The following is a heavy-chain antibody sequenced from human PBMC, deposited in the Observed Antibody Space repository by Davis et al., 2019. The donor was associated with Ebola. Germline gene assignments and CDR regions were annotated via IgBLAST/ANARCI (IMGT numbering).Heavy chain of an antibody. CDR3: ATTSLT. D-gene: IGHD1/OR15-1a*01. Sequence: PGGSLRLSCAGSGFTFSTYAMTWVRQAPGKGLEWVSRISGSGGDPHYADSVKGRFTISRDNAKSTLYLQMNSLRVEDTAVYYCATTSLTWGQGTLVTVSS. V-gene: IGHV3-23*01. J-gene: IGHJ5*02. CDR1: GFTFSTYA. CDR2: ISGSGGDP.